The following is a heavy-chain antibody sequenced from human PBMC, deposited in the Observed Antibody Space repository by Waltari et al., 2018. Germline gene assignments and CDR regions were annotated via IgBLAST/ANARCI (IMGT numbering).Heavy chain of an antibody. J-gene: IGHJ6*02. CDR2: INPSGGST. V-gene: IGHV1-46*01. CDR3: ALDTGALWMDV. Sequence: QVQLVQSGAEVKKPGASVKISCKTSEYTFTSSYIHWVRQAPGQGLVGMGIINPSGGSTIYAQKFQGRVTMTRDTSTSTVYMELSSLRSEDTAVYYCALDTGALWMDVWGQGTTVTVSS. CDR1: EYTFTSSY. D-gene: IGHD2-21*01.